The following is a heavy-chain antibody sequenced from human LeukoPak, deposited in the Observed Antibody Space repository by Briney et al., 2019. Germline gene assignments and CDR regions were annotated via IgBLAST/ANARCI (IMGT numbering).Heavy chain of an antibody. CDR1: GYSISSGYY. CDR2: IYHSGST. D-gene: IGHD3-22*01. J-gene: IGHJ4*02. V-gene: IGHV4-38-2*02. Sequence: SETLSLTCTVSGYSISSGYYWGCIRQPPGKGLEWIGSIYHSGSTYYNPSLKSRVTISVDTSKNQFPLKLSSVTAADTAVYYCARDYCDSSGYFPEYYFDYWGQGTLVTVSS. CDR3: ARDYCDSSGYFPEYYFDY.